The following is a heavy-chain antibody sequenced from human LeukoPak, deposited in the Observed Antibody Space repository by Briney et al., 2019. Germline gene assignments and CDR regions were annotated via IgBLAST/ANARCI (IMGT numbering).Heavy chain of an antibody. Sequence: SGGSLRLSCVASEFNFFSYGMHWVRQAPGKGLEWVAFIWYDGSNTYYADSVKGRFTITRDNSKNTLYLQMNSLRAEDTAVYYCAKSYGSGSHYYYYMDVWGKGTTVTVSS. V-gene: IGHV3-30*02. CDR2: IWYDGSNT. CDR1: EFNFFSYG. CDR3: AKSYGSGSHYYYYMDV. J-gene: IGHJ6*03. D-gene: IGHD3-10*01.